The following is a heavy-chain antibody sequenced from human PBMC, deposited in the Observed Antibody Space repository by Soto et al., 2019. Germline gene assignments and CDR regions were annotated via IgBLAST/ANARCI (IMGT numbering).Heavy chain of an antibody. Sequence: SVKVSCKASGGTFSSYAISWVRQAPGQGLEWMGGIIPIFGTANYAQKFQGRVTITADESTSTAYMELSSLRSEDTAVYYCARDLSERSLWDDYGSGSFSCYGMDVWGQGTTVTVCS. V-gene: IGHV1-69*13. CDR3: ARDLSERSLWDDYGSGSFSCYGMDV. D-gene: IGHD3-10*01. CDR2: IIPIFGTA. CDR1: GGTFSSYA. J-gene: IGHJ6*02.